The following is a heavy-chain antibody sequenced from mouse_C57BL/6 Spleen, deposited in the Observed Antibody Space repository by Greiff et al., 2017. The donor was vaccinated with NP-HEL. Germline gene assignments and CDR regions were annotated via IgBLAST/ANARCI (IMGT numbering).Heavy chain of an antibody. V-gene: IGHV3-6*01. CDR2: ISYDGSN. J-gene: IGHJ4*01. D-gene: IGHD1-1*01. Sequence: EVQLQQSGPGLVKPSQSLSLTCSVTGYSITSGYYWNWIRQFPGNKLEWMGYISYDGSNNYNPSLKNRISITRDTSKNQFFLKLNSVTTEDTATYYCAREGSSYDAMDYWGQGTSVTVSS. CDR1: GYSITSGYY. CDR3: AREGSSYDAMDY.